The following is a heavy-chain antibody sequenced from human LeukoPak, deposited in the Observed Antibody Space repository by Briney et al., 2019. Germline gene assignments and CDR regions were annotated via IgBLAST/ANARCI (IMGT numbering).Heavy chain of an antibody. J-gene: IGHJ2*01. CDR3: ARVYYSSSYDYWYFDL. CDR2: IYYSGST. Sequence: SETLSLTCTVSGGSISSYYWSWIRQPPRKGLEGIGYIYYSGSTNYNPSLNSRVTISVDTSKNQFSPKLSSVTAADTAVYYCARVYYSSSYDYWYFDLWGRGTLVTVSS. D-gene: IGHD6-13*01. CDR1: GGSISSYY. V-gene: IGHV4-59*01.